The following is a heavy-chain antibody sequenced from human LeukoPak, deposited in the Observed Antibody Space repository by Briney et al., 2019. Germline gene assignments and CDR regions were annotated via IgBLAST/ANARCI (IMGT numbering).Heavy chain of an antibody. D-gene: IGHD1-26*01. CDR2: IYYSGST. J-gene: IGHJ3*02. Sequence: PSETLSLTCTVSGGSISSYYWSWIRQPPGKGLEWIGYIYYSGSTNYNPSLTSRVTISVDTSKNQLSLKLSSVTAADTAVYYCARDFGGSYSDAFDIWGQGTMVTVSS. CDR3: ARDFGGSYSDAFDI. V-gene: IGHV4-59*01. CDR1: GGSISSYY.